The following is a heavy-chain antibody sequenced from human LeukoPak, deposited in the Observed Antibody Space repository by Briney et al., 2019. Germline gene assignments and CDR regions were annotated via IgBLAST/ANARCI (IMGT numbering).Heavy chain of an antibody. CDR2: IYYSGST. V-gene: IGHV4-30-4*02. Sequence: SETLSLTCTVSGGSISSGDYYWSWIRQPPGKGLEWIGYIYYSGSTYYNPSLKSRVTISVDTSKNQFSLKLSSVTAADTAVYYCARGSPGLGYCSSTSCYPDAFDIWGQGTMVTVSS. CDR3: ARGSPGLGYCSSTSCYPDAFDI. J-gene: IGHJ3*02. CDR1: GGSISSGDYY. D-gene: IGHD2-2*01.